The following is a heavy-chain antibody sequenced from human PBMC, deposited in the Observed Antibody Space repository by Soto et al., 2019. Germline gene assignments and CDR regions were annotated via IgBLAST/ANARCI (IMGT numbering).Heavy chain of an antibody. V-gene: IGHV4-31*03. CDR3: ARVTSPPFSIVATAGDAFDI. D-gene: IGHD5-12*01. CDR1: GGSISSGGYY. Sequence: QVQLQESGPGLVKPSQTLSLTCTVSGGSISSGGYYWSWIRQHPGKGLEWIGSIYYSGSTHYNPSLKSRVTISVDTSKNQFSLKLSSVTAADTAVYYCARVTSPPFSIVATAGDAFDIWGQGTMVTVSS. J-gene: IGHJ3*02. CDR2: IYYSGST.